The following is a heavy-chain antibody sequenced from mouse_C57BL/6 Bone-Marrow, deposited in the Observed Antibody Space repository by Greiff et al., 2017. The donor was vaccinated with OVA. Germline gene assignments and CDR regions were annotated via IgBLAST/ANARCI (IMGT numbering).Heavy chain of an antibody. CDR3: VLRLYAMDY. CDR2: IYPGSGST. Sequence: QVQLQQSGAELVKPGASVKLSCKASGYTFTSYWMHWVKQRPGRGLEWIGDIYPGSGSTNYNEKFKSKATLTVDTSSSTAYMQLSSLTSEDSAVYYCVLRLYAMDYWGQGTSVTVSS. V-gene: IGHV1-55*01. D-gene: IGHD1-2*01. CDR1: GYTFTSYW. J-gene: IGHJ4*01.